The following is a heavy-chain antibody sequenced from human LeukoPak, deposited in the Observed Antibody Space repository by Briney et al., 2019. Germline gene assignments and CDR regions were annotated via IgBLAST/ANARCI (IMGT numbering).Heavy chain of an antibody. D-gene: IGHD6-19*01. J-gene: IGHJ4*02. Sequence: SETLSLTCTDSGGSMSSYYWSGIRQPAGKGLEWIGRIYTSGSTNYNPSLKSRVTMSVDTSKNQFSLKLSSVTAADTAVYYCARDGANIAARPGIAVAGNGAYFDYWGQGTLVTVSS. V-gene: IGHV4-4*07. CDR3: ARDGANIAARPGIAVAGNGAYFDY. CDR1: GGSMSSYY. CDR2: IYTSGST.